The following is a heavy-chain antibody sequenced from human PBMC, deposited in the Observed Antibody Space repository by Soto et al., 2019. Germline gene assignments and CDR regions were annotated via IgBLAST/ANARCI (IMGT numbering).Heavy chain of an antibody. CDR1: GGSFSGYY. J-gene: IGHJ4*02. D-gene: IGHD3-10*01. Sequence: SETLSLTCAVYGGSFSGYYWSWVRQPPGKGLEWIGQIIHSGSTNYNPSLKSRVTISVDTSKNQFSLKLSSVTAADTARYYCARGRSVRGVPLFDSWGQGIVVTVSS. V-gene: IGHV4-34*01. CDR2: IIHSGST. CDR3: ARGRSVRGVPLFDS.